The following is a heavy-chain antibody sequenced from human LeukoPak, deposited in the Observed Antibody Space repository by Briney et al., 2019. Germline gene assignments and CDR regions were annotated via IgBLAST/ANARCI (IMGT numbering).Heavy chain of an antibody. Sequence: ASVKVSCKASGYTFTSYYMHWVRRAPGQGLEWMGIINPSGGSTSYAQKFQGRVTMTRDTSTSTVYMELSSLRSEDTAVYYCARDSPAVGFDYWGQGTLVTVSS. J-gene: IGHJ4*02. D-gene: IGHD3-16*01. CDR3: ARDSPAVGFDY. CDR2: INPSGGST. CDR1: GYTFTSYY. V-gene: IGHV1-46*01.